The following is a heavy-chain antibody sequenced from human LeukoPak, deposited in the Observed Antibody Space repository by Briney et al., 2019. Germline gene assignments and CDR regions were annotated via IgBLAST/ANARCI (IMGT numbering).Heavy chain of an antibody. D-gene: IGHD1-26*01. CDR2: IYYSGST. CDR1: GGSISSSGYY. Sequence: SETLSLTCTVSGGSISSSGYYWGWIRQPPGKGLEWIASIYYSGSTYYNPSLKSRVTISVDTSKNQLPLKLSSLTAADTAVYYCARDRSGGSYSDYFDYWGQGTLVTVSS. V-gene: IGHV4-39*06. CDR3: ARDRSGGSYSDYFDY. J-gene: IGHJ4*02.